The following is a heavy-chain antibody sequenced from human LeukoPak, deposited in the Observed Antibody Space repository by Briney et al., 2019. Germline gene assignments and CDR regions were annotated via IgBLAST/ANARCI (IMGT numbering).Heavy chain of an antibody. CDR3: SRGGTDSSGWLNYYYGMDG. J-gene: IGHJ6*04. Sequence: ASVTVSCKASGATSSRFAISWVRQPPGHGLEWMGASIPIFDTATYAQKFEGRVKINADECTSTAYMELSSLRSEDTAVYCCSRGGTDSSGWLNYYYGMDGWGKGTTVTDSS. CDR2: SIPIFDTA. V-gene: IGHV1-69*13. CDR1: GATSSRFA. D-gene: IGHD6-19*01.